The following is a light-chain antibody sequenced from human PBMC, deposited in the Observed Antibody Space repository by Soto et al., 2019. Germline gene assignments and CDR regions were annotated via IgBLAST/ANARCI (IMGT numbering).Light chain of an antibody. CDR1: QGISSY. V-gene: IGKV1-NL1*01. J-gene: IGKJ4*01. CDR3: QQNGSSPLT. CDR2: AAS. Sequence: DIQMTQSPSSLSASIGDRVTITCRASQGISSYLAWYHQKPGKVPKLLIYAASSRATGIPDRFSGSGSGTVFTLTISRLEPEDFAVYYCQQNGSSPLTFGGGTKVEI.